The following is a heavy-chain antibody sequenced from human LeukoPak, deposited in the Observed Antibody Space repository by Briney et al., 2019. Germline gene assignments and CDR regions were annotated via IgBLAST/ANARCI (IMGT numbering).Heavy chain of an antibody. V-gene: IGHV4-30-4*08. CDR1: GGSISSGDYY. D-gene: IGHD3-3*01. Sequence: SETLSLTCTVSGGSISSGDYYWSWIRQPPGKGPEWIGYIYYSGSTYYNPSLKSRVTISVDTSKNQFSLKLSSVTAADTAVYYCARGQPYYDFWSGKGGFDYWGQGTLVTVSS. CDR3: ARGQPYYDFWSGKGGFDY. J-gene: IGHJ4*02. CDR2: IYYSGST.